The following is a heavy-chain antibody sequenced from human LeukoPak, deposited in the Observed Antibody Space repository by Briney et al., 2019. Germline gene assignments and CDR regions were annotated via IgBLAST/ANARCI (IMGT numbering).Heavy chain of an antibody. CDR1: GGTFSSYA. CDR3: ARVPQANYDSSGYYDY. J-gene: IGHJ4*02. Sequence: SVKVSCKASGGTFSSYAISWVRQAPGQGLEWMGGIIPIFGTANYAQKFQGRVTITADESTSTAYMGLSSLRSEDTAVYYCARVPQANYDSSGYYDYWGQGTLVTVSS. CDR2: IIPIFGTA. V-gene: IGHV1-69*13. D-gene: IGHD3-22*01.